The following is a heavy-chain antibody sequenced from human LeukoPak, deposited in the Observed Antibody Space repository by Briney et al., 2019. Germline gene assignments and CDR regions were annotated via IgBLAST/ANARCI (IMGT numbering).Heavy chain of an antibody. CDR3: ARNGDYYFDY. V-gene: IGHV4-34*01. CDR1: GGSFSGYY. CDR2: INHSGST. D-gene: IGHD4-17*01. J-gene: IGHJ4*02. Sequence: SETLSLTCAAYGGSFSGYYWSWIRQPPGKGLEWIWEINHSGSTNYNPSLKSRVTISVDTSKSQFSLKLSSVTAADTAVYYCARNGDYYFDYWGQGTLVTVSS.